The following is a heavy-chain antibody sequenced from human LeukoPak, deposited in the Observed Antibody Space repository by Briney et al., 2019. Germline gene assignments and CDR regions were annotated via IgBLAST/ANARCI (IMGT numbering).Heavy chain of an antibody. Sequence: SETLSLTCTVSGDSISSYYWSWIRQPPGKGPEWIEYIYHSGSTNYNPSRKSRVTISADTSKDQFSLKLASVTAADTAVYNCATGYSSTWYYFDYWGQGTLVTVSS. J-gene: IGHJ4*02. V-gene: IGHV4-59*01. CDR2: IYHSGST. CDR3: ATGYSSTWYYFDY. D-gene: IGHD6-13*01. CDR1: GDSISSYY.